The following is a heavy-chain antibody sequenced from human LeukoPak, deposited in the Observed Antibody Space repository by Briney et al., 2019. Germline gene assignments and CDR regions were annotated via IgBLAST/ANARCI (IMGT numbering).Heavy chain of an antibody. V-gene: IGHV3-33*01. CDR1: GFAFSNYG. D-gene: IGHD3-22*01. Sequence: PRRSLTLFCSASGFAFSNYGVHWVCQAPGKGLEWVAVIWYDGSYKYYADSVKGRFSISRDNSKNTLYLQMNSLRAEDTAVYYCAREYFYDSSGYSDAFDIWGQGTMVPVSS. CDR3: AREYFYDSSGYSDAFDI. J-gene: IGHJ3*02. CDR2: IWYDGSYK.